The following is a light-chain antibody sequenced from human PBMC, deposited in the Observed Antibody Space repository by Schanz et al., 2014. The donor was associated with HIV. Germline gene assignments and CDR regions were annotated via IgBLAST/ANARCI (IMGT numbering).Light chain of an antibody. Sequence: QSVLTQPPSVSAAPGQRVTISCTGASSNIGAGYRVHWYQQLPGAAPKLLIFDNDNRPSGVPDRISGSKSGTSASLAITGLQGDDEADYYCQSFDRSLGRVVFGGGTKLTVL. CDR3: QSFDRSLGRVV. J-gene: IGLJ2*01. CDR2: DND. V-gene: IGLV1-40*01. CDR1: SSNIGAGYR.